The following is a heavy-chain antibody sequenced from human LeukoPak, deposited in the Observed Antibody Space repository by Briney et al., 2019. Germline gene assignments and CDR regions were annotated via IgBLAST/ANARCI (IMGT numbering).Heavy chain of an antibody. V-gene: IGHV3-48*02. CDR2: ISRDTSII. Sequence: GGSLRLSCAASGFTFTNHDMNWVRQAQGKGLEWLSYISRDTSIIYYADSVKGRFTISRDNGKNSLYQHMNSLRDEDTAVCYCAKVRHLRGNSNAWNDFWGQGTHVTVSS. CDR1: GFTFTNHD. CDR3: AKVRHLRGNSNAWNDF. J-gene: IGHJ4*02. D-gene: IGHD3-16*01.